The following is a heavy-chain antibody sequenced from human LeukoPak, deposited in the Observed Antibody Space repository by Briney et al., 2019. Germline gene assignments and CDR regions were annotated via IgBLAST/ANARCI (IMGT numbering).Heavy chain of an antibody. CDR3: AREGRRQQLGNWFDP. CDR2: INPNSGGT. D-gene: IGHD6-13*01. J-gene: IGHJ5*02. CDR1: GYTFISYA. V-gene: IGHV1-2*02. Sequence: ASVKVSCKASGYTFISYAMNWVRQAPGQGLEWMGWINPNSGGTNYAQKFQGRVTMTRDTSISTAYMELSRLRSDDTAVYYCAREGRRQQLGNWFDPWGQGTLVTASS.